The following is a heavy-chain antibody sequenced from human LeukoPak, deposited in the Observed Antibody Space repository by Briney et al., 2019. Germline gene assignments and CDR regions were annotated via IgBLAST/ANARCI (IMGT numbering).Heavy chain of an antibody. V-gene: IGHV3-21*01. J-gene: IGHJ2*01. CDR2: ISSSSSYI. CDR1: GFTFRSYS. Sequence: GGSLRLSCAASGFTFRSYSMNWVRQAPGKGLEWVSSISSSSSYIYYADSVKGRFTIPRDNAKNSLYLQMNSLRAEDTAVYYCASVGAPPGWYFDLWGRGTLVTVSS. D-gene: IGHD1-26*01. CDR3: ASVGAPPGWYFDL.